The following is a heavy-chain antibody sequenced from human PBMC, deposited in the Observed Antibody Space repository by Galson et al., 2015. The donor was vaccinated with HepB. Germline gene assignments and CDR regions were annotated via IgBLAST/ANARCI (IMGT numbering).Heavy chain of an antibody. D-gene: IGHD2-21*02. V-gene: IGHV1-69*13. CDR2: IIPIFGTA. J-gene: IGHJ4*02. CDR3: ARGGPYCGGDCYNDY. CDR1: VGTFSSYA. Sequence: SVKVSCKASVGTFSSYAISWVRQAPGQGLEWKGGIIPIFGTANYAQKFQGRVTIIADESTSTAYMELSSLRAEDTAVYYCARGGPYCGGDCYNDYWGQGTLVTVSS.